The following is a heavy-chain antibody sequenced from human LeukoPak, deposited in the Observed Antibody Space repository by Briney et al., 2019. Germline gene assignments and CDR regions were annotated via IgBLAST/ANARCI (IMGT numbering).Heavy chain of an antibody. CDR2: ISGSGAST. Sequence: GGSLRLSCAASGFTFSTYGMSWVRQAPGKGLEWVSSISGSGASTYYADSVKGRFTISRDNSKNTLYLQMNSLRAEDTAVYYCAKGPRTVRFGDRHKGIFDYWGQGTLVTVSS. CDR1: GFTFSTYG. J-gene: IGHJ4*02. CDR3: AKGPRTVRFGDRHKGIFDY. V-gene: IGHV3-23*01. D-gene: IGHD3-10*01.